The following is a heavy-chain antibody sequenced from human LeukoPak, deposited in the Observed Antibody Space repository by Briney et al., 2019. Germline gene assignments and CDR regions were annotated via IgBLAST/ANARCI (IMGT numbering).Heavy chain of an antibody. D-gene: IGHD6-13*01. CDR2: LAHDETNK. Sequence: GGSLRLSCAASGFSFSGYAMHWVRQAPGRGLEWVARLAHDETNKQYGDSVKGRFTISRDNAKNTLYLQMNNLRAEDTAVYYCARGAAAAPNWFDPWGQGTLVTVSS. J-gene: IGHJ5*02. V-gene: IGHV3-30-3*01. CDR3: ARGAAAAPNWFDP. CDR1: GFSFSGYA.